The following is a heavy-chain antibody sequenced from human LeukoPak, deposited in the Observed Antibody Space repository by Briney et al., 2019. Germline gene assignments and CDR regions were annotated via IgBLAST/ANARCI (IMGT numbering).Heavy chain of an antibody. D-gene: IGHD3-22*01. CDR1: GYSISIAFY. CDR3: ARGFDYYDSSGYLSNRYFDL. J-gene: IGHJ2*01. CDR2: ISHSGST. V-gene: IGHV4-38-2*02. Sequence: SETLSLTCTVSGYSISIAFYWGWIRQPPGKGLEWIGSISHSGSTYYNPSLKSRVTISVDTSKNQFSLKLSSVTAADTAVYYCARGFDYYDSSGYLSNRYFDLWGRGTLVTVSS.